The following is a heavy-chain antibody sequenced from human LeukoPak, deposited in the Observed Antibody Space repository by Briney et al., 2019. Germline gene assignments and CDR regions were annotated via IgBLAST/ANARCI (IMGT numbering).Heavy chain of an antibody. V-gene: IGHV1-18*04. CDR2: ISTYNVNT. CDR1: GYTFTSHG. CDR3: ARGRGLTMVRDGDY. J-gene: IGHJ4*02. D-gene: IGHD3-10*01. Sequence: GASVKVSCKASGYTFTSHGITWVRQAPGQGLEWMGWISTYNVNTNYAQKLQGRVTMTTDTSTSTAYMELRSLRSDDTAVYYCARGRGLTMVRDGDYWGQGTLVTVSS.